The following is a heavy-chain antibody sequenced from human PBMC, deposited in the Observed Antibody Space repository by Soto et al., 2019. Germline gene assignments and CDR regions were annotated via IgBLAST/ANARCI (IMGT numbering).Heavy chain of an antibody. CDR1: GYSFTSYW. CDR2: IYPGDSDT. CDR3: ARLIGAARRWYYYYGMDV. Sequence: GESLKISCKGSGYSFTSYWIGWVRQMPGKGLEWMGIIYPGDSDTRYSPSFQGQVTISADKSISTAYLQWSSLKASDTAMYYCARLIGAARRWYYYYGMDVCGQGTTLTVSS. J-gene: IGHJ6*02. V-gene: IGHV5-51*01. D-gene: IGHD6-6*01.